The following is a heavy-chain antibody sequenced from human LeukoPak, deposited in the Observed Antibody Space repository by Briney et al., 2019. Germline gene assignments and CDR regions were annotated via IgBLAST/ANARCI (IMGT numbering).Heavy chain of an antibody. CDR1: GFTFSDHY. CDR3: ARNKRRFGQ. D-gene: IGHD1/OR15-1a*01. V-gene: IGHV3-11*01. J-gene: IGHJ4*02. CDR2: ISNRDYST. Sequence: GGSLRLSCAASGFTFSDHYMSWIRQTPGEGLEWVSYISNRDYSTYYADSVKGRVTNSRDNAKNSLYLEMQSLRAEDTAVYYCARNKRRFGQWGQGTVVTVSS.